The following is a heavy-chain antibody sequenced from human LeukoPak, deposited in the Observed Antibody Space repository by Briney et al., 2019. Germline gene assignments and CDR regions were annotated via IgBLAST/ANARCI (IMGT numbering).Heavy chain of an antibody. CDR2: INTNTGNP. V-gene: IGHV7-4-1*02. CDR1: GYTFTSYA. J-gene: IGHJ1*01. Sequence: ASVKVSCKASGYTFTSYAMNWVRQAPGQGLEWMGWINTNTGNPTYAQGFTGRFVFSLDTSVSTAYLQISSLKAEDTAVYYCARDSGPITRAAAGTSNFQHWGQGTLVTVSS. CDR3: ARDSGPITRAAAGTSNFQH. D-gene: IGHD6-13*01.